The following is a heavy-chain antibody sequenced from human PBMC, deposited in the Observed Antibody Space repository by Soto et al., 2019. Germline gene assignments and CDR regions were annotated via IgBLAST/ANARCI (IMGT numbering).Heavy chain of an antibody. CDR1: GFTFSTYW. Sequence: EVQLVESGEGLVQPGGSLRLSCAASGFTFSTYWMHWVRQAPGKGLVWVSRITNVGSSRSYADSVRGRFTISRDNAKSMLYLQMNSLRAEDTALYYCARGGYCSKGVCYSGFDVWGQGTTVTVSS. CDR2: ITNVGSSR. V-gene: IGHV3-74*01. CDR3: ARGGYCSKGVCYSGFDV. D-gene: IGHD2-8*01. J-gene: IGHJ6*02.